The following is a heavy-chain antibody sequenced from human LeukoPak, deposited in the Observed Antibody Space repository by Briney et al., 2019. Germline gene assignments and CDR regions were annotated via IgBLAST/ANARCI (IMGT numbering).Heavy chain of an antibody. J-gene: IGHJ5*02. Sequence: GGSLRLPCAASGFTFSSYSMNWVRQAPGKGLEWVSSISSSSSYIYYADSVKGRFTISRDNSKNTLYLQMNSLRAEDTAVYSCAKLEQWTWFDPWGQGTLVTVSS. D-gene: IGHD3-3*01. CDR1: GFTFSSYS. CDR3: AKLEQWTWFDP. CDR2: ISSSSSYI. V-gene: IGHV3-21*04.